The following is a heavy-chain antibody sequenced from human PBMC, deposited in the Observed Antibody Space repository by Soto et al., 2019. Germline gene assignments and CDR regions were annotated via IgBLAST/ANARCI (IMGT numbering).Heavy chain of an antibody. CDR1: GVSIINTSYY. Sequence: PSETLALTCKVSGVSIINTSYYWGWIRQPPGKGLEWIGTVYFDGTTFYNPSLKSRLIISVDTSKNQFSLSLTSVTSADTAFYYCARHGSSWGQGTLVTVSS. J-gene: IGHJ5*02. CDR3: ARHGSS. CDR2: VYFDGTT. V-gene: IGHV4-39*01.